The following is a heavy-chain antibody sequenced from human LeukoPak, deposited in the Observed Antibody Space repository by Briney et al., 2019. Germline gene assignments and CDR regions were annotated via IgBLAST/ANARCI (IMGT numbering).Heavy chain of an antibody. Sequence: PGGSLRLSCAASGFTFSSYAMSWVRQAPGKGLEWVSAISGSGGSTYYADSVKGRFTISRDSSKNTLYLQMNSLRAEDTAVYYCAGYNCSSTRCYTGGFDYWGQETLVTVSS. J-gene: IGHJ4*02. D-gene: IGHD2-2*02. V-gene: IGHV3-23*01. CDR2: ISGSGGST. CDR3: AGYNCSSTRCYTGGFDY. CDR1: GFTFSSYA.